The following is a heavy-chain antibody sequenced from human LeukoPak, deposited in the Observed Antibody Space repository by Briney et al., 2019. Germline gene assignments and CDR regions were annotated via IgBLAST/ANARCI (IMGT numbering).Heavy chain of an antibody. Sequence: GGSLRLSCAASGFTFSSYGMHWVRQAPGKGLEWVAVISYDGSNKYYADAVKGRFTITRDNSKNTLYLKMNSLRAEDTAVYYGARDREQQLVLSGFDYWGQGTLVTVSS. V-gene: IGHV3-30*03. J-gene: IGHJ4*02. CDR2: ISYDGSNK. D-gene: IGHD6-13*01. CDR3: ARDREQQLVLSGFDY. CDR1: GFTFSSYG.